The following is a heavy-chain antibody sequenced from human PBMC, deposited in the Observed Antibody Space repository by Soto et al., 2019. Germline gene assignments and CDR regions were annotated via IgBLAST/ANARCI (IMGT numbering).Heavy chain of an antibody. D-gene: IGHD2-15*01. Sequence: SQTLSLTCAISGDSVSSNSTAWNWIRQSPSRGLEWLGRTYYRSKWYNDYAVSVKSRITINPDTSKNQFSLQLNSVTPEDTAVYYCASSTRVSDKYAYFDYWGQGTLVTVSS. CDR1: GDSVSSNSTA. J-gene: IGHJ4*02. V-gene: IGHV6-1*01. CDR3: ASSTRVSDKYAYFDY. CDR2: TYYRSKWYN.